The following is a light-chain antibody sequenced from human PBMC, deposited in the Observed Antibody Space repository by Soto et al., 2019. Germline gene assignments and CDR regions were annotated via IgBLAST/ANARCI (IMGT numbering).Light chain of an antibody. Sequence: DIQMTQSPSTLPASVGDRVTITCRASQSISTWLAWYQQKPGKAPNLLIYKASYLASGVPSRFSGGGSGTEFTLTISSLQPDDFATYYCQQYSSYWTCGQGNKVEIK. CDR2: KAS. CDR1: QSISTW. J-gene: IGKJ1*01. V-gene: IGKV1-5*03. CDR3: QQYSSYWT.